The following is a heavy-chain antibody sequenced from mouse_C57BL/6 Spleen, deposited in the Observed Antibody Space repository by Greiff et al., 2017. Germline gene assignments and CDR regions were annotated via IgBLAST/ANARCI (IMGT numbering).Heavy chain of an antibody. Sequence: EVKLVESGGGLVQSGRSLRLSCATSGFTFSDFYMEWVRQAPGKGLEWIAASRNKANDYTTEYSASVKGRFIVSRDTSQSILYRQMNALRAEDTAIYYCARDAWDYDYAMDYWGQGTSVTVSS. CDR1: GFTFSDFY. CDR2: SRNKANDYTT. V-gene: IGHV7-1*01. J-gene: IGHJ4*01. CDR3: ARDAWDYDYAMDY. D-gene: IGHD2-4*01.